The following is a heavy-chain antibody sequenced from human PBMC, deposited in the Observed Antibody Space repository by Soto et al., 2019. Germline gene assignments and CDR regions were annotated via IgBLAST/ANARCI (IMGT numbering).Heavy chain of an antibody. CDR1: GGTFSSYT. CDR3: ARRGIWGMTEDDAFDI. J-gene: IGHJ3*02. D-gene: IGHD3-16*01. V-gene: IGHV1-69*02. Sequence: SVKVSCKASGGTFSSYTISWVRQAPGQGLEWMGRIIPILGIANYAQKFQGRVTITADKSTSTAYMELSSLRSEDTAVYYCARRGIWGMTEDDAFDIWGQGTMVTVSS. CDR2: IIPILGIA.